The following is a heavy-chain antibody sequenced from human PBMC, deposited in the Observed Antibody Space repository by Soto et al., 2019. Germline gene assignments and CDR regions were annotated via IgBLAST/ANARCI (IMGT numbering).Heavy chain of an antibody. D-gene: IGHD3-22*01. CDR1: GFTFSSYG. Sequence: QVQLVESGGGVVQPGRSLSLSCAASGFTFSSYGMHWVRQAPGKGLEWVAVISYDGSNKYYADSVKGRFTISRDNSKNTLYLQMNSLRAEDTAVYYCAKGIQDYYDSTGVYYYYGMDVWGQGTTVTVFS. V-gene: IGHV3-30*18. CDR3: AKGIQDYYDSTGVYYYYGMDV. J-gene: IGHJ6*02. CDR2: ISYDGSNK.